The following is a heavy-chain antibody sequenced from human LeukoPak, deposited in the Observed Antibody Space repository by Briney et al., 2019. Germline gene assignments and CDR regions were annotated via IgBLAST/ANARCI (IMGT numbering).Heavy chain of an antibody. CDR2: INPNSGGT. CDR3: ATSRGATPALDY. J-gene: IGHJ4*02. V-gene: IGHV1-2*04. D-gene: IGHD1-26*01. CDR1: GYTFTGYY. Sequence: ASVKVSCKASGYTFTGYYIHWVRQAPGQGLEWMGWINPNSGGTNYAQKFQGWVTMTRDTSISTAYMELSRLRSDDTAVYYCATSRGATPALDYWGQGTLVTVSS.